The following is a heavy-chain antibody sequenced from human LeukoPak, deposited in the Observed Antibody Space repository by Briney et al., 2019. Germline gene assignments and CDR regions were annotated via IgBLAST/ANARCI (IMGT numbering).Heavy chain of an antibody. CDR1: GGSFSGYY. CDR3: ARGLKYYYDSSGNAFDY. V-gene: IGHV4-34*01. J-gene: IGHJ4*02. CDR2: INHSGST. Sequence: KPSETLSLTCAVYGGSFSGYYWSWIRQPPGKGLEWIGEINHSGSTNYNPSLKSRVTISVDTSKNQFSLKLSSVTAADTAVYYCARGLKYYYDSSGNAFDYWGQGTLVTVSS. D-gene: IGHD3-22*01.